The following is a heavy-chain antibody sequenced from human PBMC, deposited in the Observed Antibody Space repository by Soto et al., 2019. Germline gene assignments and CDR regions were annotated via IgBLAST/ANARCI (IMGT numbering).Heavy chain of an antibody. CDR2: INPSGGST. CDR1: GYTFTSYY. V-gene: IGHV1-46*01. CDR3: ASAVYYYDSTTRHFQH. D-gene: IGHD3-22*01. Sequence: ASLKDSFKASGYTFTSYYMPLVLQAPAQELECMGIINPSGGSTSYAQKFQGRVTMTRDTSTSTVYMELRSLRSEDTAVYYCASAVYYYDSTTRHFQHWGQGTLVTVSS. J-gene: IGHJ1*01.